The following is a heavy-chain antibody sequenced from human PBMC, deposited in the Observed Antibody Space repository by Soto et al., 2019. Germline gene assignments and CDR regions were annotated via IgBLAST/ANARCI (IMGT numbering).Heavy chain of an antibody. Sequence: GESLKISCXVSGYRFSSFWIGWVRQKPGKGLEWMGIAQPGHSDTRYSPAFQGHVTISADESTNTAYLQWSSLRASDTAMYFCARHGYSSSWYPDHWGQGTLVTVSS. CDR1: GYRFSSFW. CDR2: AQPGHSDT. D-gene: IGHD6-13*01. V-gene: IGHV5-51*01. J-gene: IGHJ4*02. CDR3: ARHGYSSSWYPDH.